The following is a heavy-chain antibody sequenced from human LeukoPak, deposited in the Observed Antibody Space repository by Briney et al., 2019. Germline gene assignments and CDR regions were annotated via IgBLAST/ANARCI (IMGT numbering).Heavy chain of an antibody. D-gene: IGHD2-2*01. CDR3: ARHCSFCSSTSSYFDY. CDR2: IYYSGST. CDR1: GGSISSSNYY. J-gene: IGHJ4*02. V-gene: IGHV4-39*01. Sequence: SSETLSLTCTVSGGSISSSNYYWGWIRQPPGKGLEWIGSIYYSGSTYYNPSLKSRVTISVDTSKNQFSLKLSSVTAPDTAVYYCARHCSFCSSTSSYFDYWGQGTLVTVSS.